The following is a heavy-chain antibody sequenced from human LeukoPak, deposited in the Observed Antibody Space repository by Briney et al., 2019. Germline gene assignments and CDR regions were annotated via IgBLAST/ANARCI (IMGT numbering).Heavy chain of an antibody. V-gene: IGHV3-74*01. CDR2: IDSDGSGT. J-gene: IGHJ6*02. Sequence: QPGGSLRLSCAASGFTFSSYWMHWVRQVPGKGLVWVSHIDSDGSGTTYADSVKGRFTISRDNSKNTLYLQMNSLRAEDTAVYYCHLEPVVPASYYYYGMDVWGQGTTVTVSS. CDR1: GFTFSSYW. CDR3: HLEPVVPASYYYYGMDV. D-gene: IGHD2-2*01.